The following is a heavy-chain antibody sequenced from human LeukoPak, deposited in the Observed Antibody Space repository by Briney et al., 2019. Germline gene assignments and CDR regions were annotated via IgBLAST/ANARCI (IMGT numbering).Heavy chain of an antibody. Sequence: PSETLSLTCDVSGGAISSDGYYWSWVRQHPEKGLEWIGFIYYTGSAYYNPSLKSRVSMSVDTSKNQFSLRVSSVTAADAALYYCSRTRTSTGTTSYIFDTWGQGALVTVSS. CDR2: IYYTGSA. J-gene: IGHJ4*02. D-gene: IGHD1-1*01. CDR3: SRTRTSTGTTSYIFDT. V-gene: IGHV4-31*11. CDR1: GGAISSDGYY.